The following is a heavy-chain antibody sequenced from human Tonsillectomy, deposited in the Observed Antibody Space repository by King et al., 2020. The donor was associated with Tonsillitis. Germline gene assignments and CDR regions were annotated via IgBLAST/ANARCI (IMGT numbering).Heavy chain of an antibody. CDR2: ISDRGGST. Sequence: EQLVQSGGDLVQPGGSLRLSCGASGFTFSSYAMSWVRQAPGKGLEWVSAISDRGGSTYYADSVKGRFTISRGNSKNTLYLQMHSLRAEDSAGYYCAKDQVFHYDSPRGFYWGQGTLVTVSS. CDR1: GFTFSSYA. J-gene: IGHJ4*02. D-gene: IGHD3-22*01. CDR3: AKDQVFHYDSPRGFY. V-gene: IGHV3-23*04.